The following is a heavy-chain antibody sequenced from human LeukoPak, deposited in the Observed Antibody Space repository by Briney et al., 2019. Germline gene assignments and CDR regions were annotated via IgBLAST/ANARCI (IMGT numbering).Heavy chain of an antibody. CDR3: ARNGDYWYYYMDV. J-gene: IGHJ6*03. CDR2: ISYSGST. V-gene: IGHV4-59*11. Sequence: SETLSLTCTVAGGSISRHYCSWIRRPPGKRLDWIGHISYSGSTNYHPSLKSRVTMSVDTSKNQSSLKLTSVTATDTAVYYCARNGDYWYYYMDVWGKGTTVTVSS. D-gene: IGHD4-17*01. CDR1: GGSISRHY.